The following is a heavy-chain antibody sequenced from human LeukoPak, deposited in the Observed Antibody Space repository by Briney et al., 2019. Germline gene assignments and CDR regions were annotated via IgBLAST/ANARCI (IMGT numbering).Heavy chain of an antibody. J-gene: IGHJ6*04. CDR3: AELGITMIGGV. CDR2: ISSSSRTT. V-gene: IGHV3-48*01. Sequence: PGGSLRLSCAASEFSFSYFAINWVRQAPGKGLEWVSYISSSSRTTYYADSVKGRFTISRDAARNSLYLQMNSLRAEDTAVYYCAELGITMIGGVWGKGTTVTISS. CDR1: EFSFSYFA. D-gene: IGHD3-10*02.